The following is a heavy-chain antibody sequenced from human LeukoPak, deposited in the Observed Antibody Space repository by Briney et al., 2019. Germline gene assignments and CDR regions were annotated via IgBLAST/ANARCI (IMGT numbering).Heavy chain of an antibody. V-gene: IGHV3-23*01. J-gene: IGHJ4*02. CDR1: GFTFSDHY. D-gene: IGHD2-21*01. Sequence: PGGSLTLSCAASGFTFSDHYMDWVRQTPGKGLEWVAATSSSDAGTYHADSVRGRFTISRDNSKNTLYLQMNSLRAEDAAVYFCAKAPVTSCRGAYCYPFDSWGQGTLVTVSS. CDR2: TSSSDAGT. CDR3: AKAPVTSCRGAYCYPFDS.